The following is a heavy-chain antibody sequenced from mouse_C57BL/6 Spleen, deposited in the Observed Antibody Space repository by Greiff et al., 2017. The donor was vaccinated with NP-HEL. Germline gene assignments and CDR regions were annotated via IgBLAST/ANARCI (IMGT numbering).Heavy chain of an antibody. CDR1: GYTFTDYN. CDR2: INPNNGGT. V-gene: IGHV1-18*01. CDR3: ARSRVAMDY. J-gene: IGHJ4*01. Sequence: VQLKESGPELVKPGASVKIPCKASGYTFTDYNMDWVKQSHGKSLEWIGDINPNNGGTIYNQKFKGKATLTVDKSSSTAYMELRSLTSEDTAVYYCARSRVAMDYWGQGTSVTVSS.